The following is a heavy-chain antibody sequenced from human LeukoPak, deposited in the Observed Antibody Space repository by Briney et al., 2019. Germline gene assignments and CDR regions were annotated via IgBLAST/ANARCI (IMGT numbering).Heavy chain of an antibody. CDR2: ISSSGSVI. Sequence: GGSLRLSCAASGFRFSTYEMNWVRQAPGKGLEWISYISSSGSVIYYADSVRGRFTISRDNAKNSLFLQMNSLRAEDTAVYYCARYKGEWLRQPFDYWGQGTLVTVSS. V-gene: IGHV3-48*03. D-gene: IGHD5-12*01. J-gene: IGHJ4*02. CDR3: ARYKGEWLRQPFDY. CDR1: GFRFSTYE.